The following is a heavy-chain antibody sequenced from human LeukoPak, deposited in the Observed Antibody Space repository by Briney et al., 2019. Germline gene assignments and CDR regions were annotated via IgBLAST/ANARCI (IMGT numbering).Heavy chain of an antibody. Sequence: GGSLRLSCATSGLSVSTSVIHWVRQIPGRGLQWVAGTWSDGVAKYYEASVKGRFTISIDRSKNTVFLQMNNLRAEDTASYHCTKETNAFDAWGQGTLVTVSS. CDR3: TKETNAFDA. V-gene: IGHV3-33*03. J-gene: IGHJ3*01. CDR2: TWSDGVAK. CDR1: GLSVSTSV. D-gene: IGHD1-7*01.